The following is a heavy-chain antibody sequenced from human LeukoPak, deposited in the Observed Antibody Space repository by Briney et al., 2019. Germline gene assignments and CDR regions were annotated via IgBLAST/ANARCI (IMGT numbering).Heavy chain of an antibody. CDR1: GYTFTSYH. Sequence: GASVKVSCKASGYTFTSYHIAWVRQAPGRGLEWMGWISAYNGIPKYAENLQGRVTMTIDTSTSTAYMELRSLRSDDTAVYYCARVDVGYCSSTSCLSYYYYYMDVWGKGTTVTVSS. CDR2: ISAYNGIP. D-gene: IGHD2-2*01. CDR3: ARVDVGYCSSTSCLSYYYYYMDV. J-gene: IGHJ6*03. V-gene: IGHV1-18*01.